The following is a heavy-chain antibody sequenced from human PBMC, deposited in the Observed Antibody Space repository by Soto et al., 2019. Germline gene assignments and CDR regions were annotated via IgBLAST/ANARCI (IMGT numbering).Heavy chain of an antibody. V-gene: IGHV6-1*01. CDR1: GDSVSSNSAA. D-gene: IGHD6-19*01. Sequence: QVQLQQPGPGLVKPSQTLSLTCAISGDSVSSNSAAWNWIRQSPSRGLEWLGRTYYRSKWYNDYAVSVISRITINPDTSKNQYSVQLNSGSPEDTAVYYCARDIRQWLFEWGQGTLVTVSS. CDR2: TYYRSKWYN. J-gene: IGHJ4*02. CDR3: ARDIRQWLFE.